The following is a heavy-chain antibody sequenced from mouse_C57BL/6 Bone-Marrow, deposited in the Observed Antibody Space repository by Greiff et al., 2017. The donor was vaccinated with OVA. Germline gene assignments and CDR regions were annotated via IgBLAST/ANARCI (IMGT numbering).Heavy chain of an antibody. V-gene: IGHV5-12*01. CDR3: ARKYYGSSYAMDY. CDR2: ISNGGGST. D-gene: IGHD1-1*01. J-gene: IGHJ4*01. Sequence: EVQGVESGGGLVQPGGSLKLSCAASGFTFSDYYMYWVRQTPEKRLEWVAYISNGGGSTYYPDTVKGRFTISRDNAKNTLYLQMSRLKSEDTAMYYCARKYYGSSYAMDYWGQGTSVTVSS. CDR1: GFTFSDYY.